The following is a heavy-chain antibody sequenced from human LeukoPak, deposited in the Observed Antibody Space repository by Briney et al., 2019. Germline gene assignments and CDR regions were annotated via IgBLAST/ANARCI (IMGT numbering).Heavy chain of an antibody. Sequence: ASVKVSCKASGYTFTSYGISWVRQAPGQGLGWMGWISAYNGNTNYAQKLQGRVTMTTVTSTSTAYMELRSLRSDDTAVYYCARDHRYSSSWTEYFQHWGQGTLVTVSS. V-gene: IGHV1-18*01. J-gene: IGHJ1*01. CDR1: GYTFTSYG. D-gene: IGHD6-13*01. CDR2: ISAYNGNT. CDR3: ARDHRYSSSWTEYFQH.